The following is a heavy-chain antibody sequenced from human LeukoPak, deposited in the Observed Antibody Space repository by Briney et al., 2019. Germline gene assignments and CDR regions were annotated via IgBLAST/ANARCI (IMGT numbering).Heavy chain of an antibody. CDR3: ARDRSTDAISEY. CDR1: GFNFNTYT. V-gene: IGHV3-23*01. CDR2: ITGGHGAT. D-gene: IGHD1-1*01. J-gene: IGHJ4*02. Sequence: PGGSLRPSCSASGFNFNTYTLTWVRQAPGKRPEWLSAITGGHGATYYADSVTGRFTISRDYSRNTVYLHMSALRAEDTAVYYCARDRSTDAISEYWGQGTLVAVSS.